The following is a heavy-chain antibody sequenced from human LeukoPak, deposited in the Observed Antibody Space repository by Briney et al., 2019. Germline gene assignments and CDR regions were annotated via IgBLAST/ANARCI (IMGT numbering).Heavy chain of an antibody. CDR1: GGSFSGYC. D-gene: IGHD3-9*01. J-gene: IGHJ4*02. CDR3: ARVPGYFRTYYFDY. CDR2: INHSGST. V-gene: IGHV4-34*01. Sequence: SETLSLTCAVYGGSFSGYCWSWIRQPPGKGLEWIGEINHSGSTNYNPSLKSRVTISVDTSKNQFSLKLSSVTAADTAVYYCARVPGYFRTYYFDYWGQGTLVTVSS.